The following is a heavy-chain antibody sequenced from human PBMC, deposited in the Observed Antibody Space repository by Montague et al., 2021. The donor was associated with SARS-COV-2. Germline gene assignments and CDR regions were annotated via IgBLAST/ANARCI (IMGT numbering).Heavy chain of an antibody. J-gene: IGHJ6*02. CDR3: AKAIYCYGGSCYFYGMDV. CDR1: GFTFISYG. V-gene: IGHV3-30*18. Sequence: SMRISCAASGFTFISYGMHWVRQAPGRGLEWVAIISYDGSNKYYTDSVKGRFTVSRDNSKNTLYLQMNSLRAEDTAVYYCAKAIYCYGGSCYFYGMDVWGQGTTVTVSS. CDR2: ISYDGSNK. D-gene: IGHD2-15*01.